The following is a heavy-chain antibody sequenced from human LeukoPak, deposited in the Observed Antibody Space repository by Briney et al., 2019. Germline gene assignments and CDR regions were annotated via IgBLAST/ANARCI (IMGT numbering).Heavy chain of an antibody. CDR3: AGDPISSNWPRGHFFDP. Sequence: ASVKIFCKASGYRFTSYYVNWLRQAPGQGLEWMGIINPNGGGTTYTGKFQGRVSMTRDTSTSTVYMELSSLRPDDTAIYYCAGDPISSNWPRGHFFDPWGQGTLVTVPS. J-gene: IGHJ5*02. V-gene: IGHV1-46*01. CDR1: GYRFTSYY. D-gene: IGHD3-3*02. CDR2: INPNGGGT.